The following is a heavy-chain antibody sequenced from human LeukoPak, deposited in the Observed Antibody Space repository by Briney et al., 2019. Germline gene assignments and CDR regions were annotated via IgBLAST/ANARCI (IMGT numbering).Heavy chain of an antibody. CDR2: INPNSGGT. Sequence: ASVNVSCKASGYTFTDYFLHWVRQAPGQGLEWMGWINPNSGGTYYAQKFQGRVTMTRDTSIITAYMELSRLRSDDTAVYYCARDGDILTGYLDYWGQGTLVTVSS. CDR1: GYTFTDYF. V-gene: IGHV1-2*02. CDR3: ARDGDILTGYLDY. D-gene: IGHD3-9*01. J-gene: IGHJ4*02.